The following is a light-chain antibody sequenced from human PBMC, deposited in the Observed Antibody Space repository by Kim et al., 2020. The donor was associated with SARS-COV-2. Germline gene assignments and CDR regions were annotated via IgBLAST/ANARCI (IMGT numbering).Light chain of an antibody. CDR3: QQYGSSPRT. CDR2: DSS. V-gene: IGKV3-20*01. CDR1: QSVSSTY. Sequence: EIVLTQSPGTLSLSPGERATLSCRASQSVSSTYLAWYQQKPGQAPSLLIYDSSSRATGIPDRFSGSGSGTDFTLTISRLEPEDFAVYYCQQYGSSPRTFGGGTKVDIK. J-gene: IGKJ4*01.